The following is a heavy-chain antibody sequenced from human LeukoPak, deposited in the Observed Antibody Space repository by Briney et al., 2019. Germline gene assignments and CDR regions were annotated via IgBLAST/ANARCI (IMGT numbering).Heavy chain of an antibody. CDR1: GGSISNSNYY. V-gene: IGHV4-61*01. CDR3: ARDVSQLAPDYYGMDV. CDR2: IYYSGST. D-gene: IGHD6-13*01. J-gene: IGHJ6*02. Sequence: SETLSLTCTVSGGSISNSNYYWSWIRQPPGKGLEWIGYIYYSGSTNYNPSLKSRVTISVDTSKNQFSLKLSSVTAADTAVYCCARDVSQLAPDYYGMDVWGQGTTVTVSS.